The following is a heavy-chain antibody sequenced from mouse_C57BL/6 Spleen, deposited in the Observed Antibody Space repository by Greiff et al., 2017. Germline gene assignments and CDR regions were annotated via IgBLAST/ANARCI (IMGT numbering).Heavy chain of an antibody. V-gene: IGHV1-5*01. CDR3: TRYGSSGLYYFDY. CDR2: IYPGNSDT. J-gene: IGHJ2*01. Sequence: VQLQQSGTVLARPGASVKMSCKTSGYTFTSYWMHWVKQRPGQGLEWIGAIYPGNSDTSYNQKFKGKAKLTAVTSASTAYMELSSLTNEDSAVYYCTRYGSSGLYYFDYWGQGTTLTVSS. CDR1: GYTFTSYW. D-gene: IGHD3-2*02.